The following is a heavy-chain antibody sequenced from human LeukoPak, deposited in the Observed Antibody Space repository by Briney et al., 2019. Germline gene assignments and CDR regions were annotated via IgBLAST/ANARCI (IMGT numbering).Heavy chain of an antibody. J-gene: IGHJ4*02. V-gene: IGHV3-49*03. CDR3: SREWGNGNDLRPDS. Sequence: GGSLRLSCTSSGFTFREFAVSWFRQAPGKGLEWIGFIRSSIYGGTPKAAASVKGRFIFSRDDSRGVAYLRMNSLKTDDTAVYYCSREWGNGNDLRPDSWGQGTLVTVSS. CDR2: IRSSIYGGTP. D-gene: IGHD1-1*01. CDR1: GFTFREFA.